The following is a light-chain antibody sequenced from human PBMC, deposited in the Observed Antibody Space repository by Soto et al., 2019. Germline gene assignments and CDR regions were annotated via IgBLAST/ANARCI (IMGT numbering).Light chain of an antibody. J-gene: IGKJ2*01. CDR3: MQGTQGPYT. CDR2: KVS. Sequence: DVVMTQSPLSLPVTLGQPASISCRSSQSLVYSDGNTYLTWFQQRPGQSLGRLIYKVSNRESGGPERFRGSGSGTDFTLNISSVEAEDFGVYYCMQGTQGPYTLGQGTKLEIK. V-gene: IGKV2-30*01. CDR1: QSLVYSDGNTY.